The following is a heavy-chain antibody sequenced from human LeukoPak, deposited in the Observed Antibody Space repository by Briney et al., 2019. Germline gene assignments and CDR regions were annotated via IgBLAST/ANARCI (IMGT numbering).Heavy chain of an antibody. CDR3: SEDRFGSGTYFPNY. Sequence: GASVKVSCKASGHTFNNYDINWVRQATGQGFEWMGWMNPNSGHTGYAKKFQGRVTMTRNTSTSTAYMELSSLRFEDTAVYYCSEDRFGSGTYFPNYWGQGTLVTVSS. CDR2: MNPNSGHT. CDR1: GHTFNNYD. D-gene: IGHD3-10*01. J-gene: IGHJ4*02. V-gene: IGHV1-8*01.